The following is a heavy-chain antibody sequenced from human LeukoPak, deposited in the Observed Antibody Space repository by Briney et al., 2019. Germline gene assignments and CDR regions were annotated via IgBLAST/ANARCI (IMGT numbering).Heavy chain of an antibody. J-gene: IGHJ6*04. V-gene: IGHV3-66*01. CDR3: AELGITMIGGV. D-gene: IGHD3-10*02. CDR2: IYSGGST. CDR1: EFSVGSNY. Sequence: GGSLRLSCAASEFSVGSNYMTWVRHAPGKGLEWVSLIYSGGSTYYADSVKGRFTISRDNAKNSLYLQMNSLRAEDTAVYYCAELGITMIGGVWGKGTTVTISS.